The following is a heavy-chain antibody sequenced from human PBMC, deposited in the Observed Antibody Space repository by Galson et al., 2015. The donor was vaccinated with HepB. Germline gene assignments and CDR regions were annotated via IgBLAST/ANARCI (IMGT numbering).Heavy chain of an antibody. V-gene: IGHV3-23*01. CDR2: ISGSGLGT. J-gene: IGHJ3*02. CDR3: ARDLRAIDWGTFDI. CDR1: GFTFSNYA. Sequence: SLRLSCAVSGFTFSNYAMSWVHQAPGKGLEWVSGISGSGLGTYYADSMKGRFAISRDNSKSSLYLQMNSLRGEDTAVYYCARDLRAIDWGTFDIWGQGTMVTVS. D-gene: IGHD7-27*01.